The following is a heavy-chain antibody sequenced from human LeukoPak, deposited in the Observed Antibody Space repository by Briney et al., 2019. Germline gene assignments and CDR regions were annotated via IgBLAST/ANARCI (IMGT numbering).Heavy chain of an antibody. CDR3: VRDTGRAAANR. V-gene: IGHV1-2*06. J-gene: IGHJ4*02. D-gene: IGHD6-13*01. CDR1: GYTFTGYY. Sequence: ASVKVSCKASGYTFTGYYIHWVRQAPGQGLEWMGRINPNSGGTDFAQKFQGRVTLTRDTSIITAYMDLSTLRSDDTAVYYCVRDTGRAAANRWGQGTLVTVSS. CDR2: INPNSGGT.